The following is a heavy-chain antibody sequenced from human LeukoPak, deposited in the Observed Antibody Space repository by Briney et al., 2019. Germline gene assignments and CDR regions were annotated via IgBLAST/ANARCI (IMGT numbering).Heavy chain of an antibody. Sequence: ASVRVSCKASGYTFTSYYMHWVRQAPGQGLEWMGWINPNSGGTNYAQKFQGRVTMTRDTSISTAYMELSSLRSEDTAVYYCARGGYSSSWYERHDAFDIWGQGTMVTVSS. CDR1: GYTFTSYY. CDR2: INPNSGGT. CDR3: ARGGYSSSWYERHDAFDI. J-gene: IGHJ3*02. V-gene: IGHV1-2*02. D-gene: IGHD6-13*01.